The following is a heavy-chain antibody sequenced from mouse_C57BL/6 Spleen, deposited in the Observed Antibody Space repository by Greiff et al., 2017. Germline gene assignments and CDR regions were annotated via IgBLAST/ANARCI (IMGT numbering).Heavy chain of an antibody. CDR2: IDPDTGGT. CDR1: GYTFTDYE. J-gene: IGHJ1*03. D-gene: IGHD1-1*01. Sequence: VQLQQSGAELVRPGASVTLSCKASGYTFTDYEMHWVKQTPVHGLEWIGAIDPDTGGTAYNQKFKGKAILTADTSSSTAYMELRSLTSEDSAVYYCTRGPDYYGSSYVYCDVWGTGATVTVSS. V-gene: IGHV1-15*01. CDR3: TRGPDYYGSSYVYCDV.